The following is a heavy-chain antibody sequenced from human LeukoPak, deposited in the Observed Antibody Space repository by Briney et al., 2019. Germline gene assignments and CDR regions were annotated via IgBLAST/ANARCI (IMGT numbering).Heavy chain of an antibody. Sequence: GGSLRLSCAASGYTFSGYWMYWVRQAPGKGLVWVSLINSDGSSTNYADSVKGRFTISRDNAKNTLYLQVNSLRADDTAVYYCARHLGTYSDHWGQGTLVTVSS. CDR1: GYTFSGYW. D-gene: IGHD7-27*01. CDR2: INSDGSST. V-gene: IGHV3-74*01. CDR3: ARHLGTYSDH. J-gene: IGHJ4*02.